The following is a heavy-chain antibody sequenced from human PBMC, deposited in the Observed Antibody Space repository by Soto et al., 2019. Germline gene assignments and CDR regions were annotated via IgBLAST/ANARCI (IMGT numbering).Heavy chain of an antibody. CDR2: IYPGDSDT. Sequence: PGESLKISCKGSGYSFTSYWIGWVRQMPGKGLEWMGIIYPGDSDTRYSPSFQGQVTISADKSISTAYLQWSSLKASDTAMYYCASHPPYYDSSGPQLQNAFDIWGQGTMVTVSS. V-gene: IGHV5-51*01. CDR3: ASHPPYYDSSGPQLQNAFDI. D-gene: IGHD3-22*01. J-gene: IGHJ3*02. CDR1: GYSFTSYW.